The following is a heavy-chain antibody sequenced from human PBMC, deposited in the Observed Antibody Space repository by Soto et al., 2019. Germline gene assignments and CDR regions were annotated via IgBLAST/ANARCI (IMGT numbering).Heavy chain of an antibody. J-gene: IGHJ5*02. V-gene: IGHV4-59*08. CDR1: GGSISSYY. CDR3: ARNNRRYYDFWSGYYGEGFDP. CDR2: IYYSGST. Sequence: QVQLQESGPGLVKPSETLSLTCTVSGGSISSYYWSWIRQPPGKGLEWIGYIYYSGSTNYNPSLKSRVTISVDTSKNQFSLKLSSVTAADTAVYYCARNNRRYYDFWSGYYGEGFDPWGQGTLVTVSS. D-gene: IGHD3-3*01.